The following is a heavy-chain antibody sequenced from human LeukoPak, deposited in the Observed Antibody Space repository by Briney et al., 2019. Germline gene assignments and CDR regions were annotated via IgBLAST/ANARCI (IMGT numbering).Heavy chain of an antibody. D-gene: IGHD3-22*01. Sequence: PGGSLRLSCEASGFTFQDYYMSWIRQAPGEGLEWVSFIGSNGATKYYADSVRGRFTISRDNAKNSVYLYMNSLREDDTAVYYCAIQMTMIVVVPYFDYWGQGIPVTVSP. V-gene: IGHV3-11*04. J-gene: IGHJ4*02. CDR1: GFTFQDYY. CDR2: IGSNGATK. CDR3: AIQMTMIVVVPYFDY.